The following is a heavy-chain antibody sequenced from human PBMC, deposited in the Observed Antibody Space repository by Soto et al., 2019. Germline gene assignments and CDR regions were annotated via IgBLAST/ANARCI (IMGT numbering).Heavy chain of an antibody. CDR2: IYYSGTT. J-gene: IGHJ2*01. V-gene: IGHV4-59*01. Sequence: SETLSLTCPVSGGSLNNNYGIWIRQPPGKRLEWIGYIYYSGTTNYNPSPKSRVTISADTSKNEFSLKLGSVTSTDTTVSYCGGRNVLTSSAFDLWGRGALVAVFS. D-gene: IGHD3-9*01. CDR3: GGRNVLTSSAFDL. CDR1: GGSLNNNY.